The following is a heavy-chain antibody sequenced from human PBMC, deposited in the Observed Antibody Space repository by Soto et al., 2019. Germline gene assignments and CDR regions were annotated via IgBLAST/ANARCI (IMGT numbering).Heavy chain of an antibody. D-gene: IGHD2-2*01. CDR3: ARIGGDPAAMYPCADH. J-gene: IGHJ4*02. Sequence: EGQLVESGGGLVQPGGSLRISCAASGFTFSGYWMHWVRQVPGKGLMWVSRINSDGSSTTYEDSVKGRFTITRDNTKNTLYLQMNGLRAEDTAVYYCARIGGDPAAMYPCADHWSRGTLVTVSS. V-gene: IGHV3-74*01. CDR2: INSDGSST. CDR1: GFTFSGYW.